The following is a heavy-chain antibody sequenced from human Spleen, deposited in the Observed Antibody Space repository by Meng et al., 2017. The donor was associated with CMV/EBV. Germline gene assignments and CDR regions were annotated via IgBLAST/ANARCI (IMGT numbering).Heavy chain of an antibody. CDR1: GDTCTCYY. Sequence: VQSGGEWKKRGASVTLSGTACGDTCTCYYMHWVRQAPGQGLEWMGWINPNSGGTNYAQRFQGRVTMTRDTSISTAYMELSRLRSDDTAVYYCAREEQQLVAYDYWGQGTLVTVSS. J-gene: IGHJ4*02. CDR3: AREEQQLVAYDY. D-gene: IGHD6-13*01. CDR2: INPNSGGT. V-gene: IGHV1-2*02.